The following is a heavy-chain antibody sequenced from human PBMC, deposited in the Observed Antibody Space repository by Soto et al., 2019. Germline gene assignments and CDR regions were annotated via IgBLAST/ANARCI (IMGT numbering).Heavy chain of an antibody. CDR2: INSSGGST. J-gene: IGHJ4*02. Sequence: AGGSLRLSCAASGFTFSSYAMSWVRQAPGKGLEWVSVINSSGGSTYYADSVKGRFTISRDNSKNTLYLQMNSLRAEDTAVYYCAKDRAGTVTTPDYWGQGTLVTVYS. CDR3: AKDRAGTVTTPDY. CDR1: GFTFSSYA. D-gene: IGHD4-4*01. V-gene: IGHV3-23*01.